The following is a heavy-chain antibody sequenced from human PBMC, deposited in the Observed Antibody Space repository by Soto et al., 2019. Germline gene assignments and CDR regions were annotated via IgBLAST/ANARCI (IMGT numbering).Heavy chain of an antibody. J-gene: IGHJ6*02. CDR2: ISAYNGNT. CDR1: GYTFSNYG. V-gene: IGHV1-18*01. Sequence: QVQLVQSGAEVKKPGASVKVSCKASGYTFSNYGISWVRQAPGQGLEWMGWISAYNGNTNYAQKLQGRVTMTTDTSTSTAYMELRSLRSDDTAMYYCAREPTSEQLWLHYYGMDVWGQGTTVTVSS. D-gene: IGHD5-18*01. CDR3: AREPTSEQLWLHYYGMDV.